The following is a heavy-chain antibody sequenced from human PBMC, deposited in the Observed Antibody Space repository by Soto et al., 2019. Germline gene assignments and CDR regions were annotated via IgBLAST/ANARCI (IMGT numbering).Heavy chain of an antibody. CDR3: ARDGYGDYSGDYYYGMDV. Sequence: GGSLRLSCASSVFTFISYGMHWVRQAPGKGLEWVAVIWYDGSNKYYADSVKGRFTISRDNSKNTLYLQMNSLRAEDTAVYYCARDGYGDYSGDYYYGMDVWGQGTTVTVSS. J-gene: IGHJ6*02. V-gene: IGHV3-33*01. CDR2: IWYDGSNK. D-gene: IGHD4-17*01. CDR1: VFTFISYG.